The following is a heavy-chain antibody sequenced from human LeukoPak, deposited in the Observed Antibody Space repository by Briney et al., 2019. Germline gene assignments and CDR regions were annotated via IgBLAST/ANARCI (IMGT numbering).Heavy chain of an antibody. Sequence: ASVKVSCKASGYTFTSYDINWVRQAPGQGLEWMGWINPNSGGTNYAQKFQGRVTMTRDTSISTAYMELSRLRSDDTAVYYCARGTIFGVVTYAFDIWGQGTMVTVSS. D-gene: IGHD3-3*01. J-gene: IGHJ3*02. V-gene: IGHV1-2*02. CDR2: INPNSGGT. CDR1: GYTFTSYD. CDR3: ARGTIFGVVTYAFDI.